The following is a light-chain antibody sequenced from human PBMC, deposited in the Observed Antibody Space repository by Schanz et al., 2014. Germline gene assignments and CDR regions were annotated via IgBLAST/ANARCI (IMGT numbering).Light chain of an antibody. CDR3: HQQGTSPYS. CDR1: QSVSSGK. J-gene: IGKJ2*01. V-gene: IGKV3-20*01. Sequence: EIVLTQSPGILSVSPGDRATLSCRASQSVSSGKIAWYQQRSGRTPRLLIYSTSTRATGTPDRFTGSGSGTDFILTINRLEPEDLAVYYCHQQGTSPYSFGRGTKVEIK. CDR2: STS.